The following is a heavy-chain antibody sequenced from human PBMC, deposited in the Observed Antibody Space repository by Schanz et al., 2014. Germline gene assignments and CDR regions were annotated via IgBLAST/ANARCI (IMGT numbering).Heavy chain of an antibody. CDR1: GYTFTSYY. Sequence: QVQLVQSGAEVKKPGASVKVSCKASGYTFTSYYMHWVRQAPGQGLEWMGIINPSGGSTSYAQKCEGRVAMTRGTSASTVYMELSNRRTEDTAVYYCAGETTIMTGGAIDVWGQGTMVTVSS. CDR3: AGETTIMTGGAIDV. J-gene: IGHJ3*01. CDR2: INPSGGST. V-gene: IGHV1-46*01. D-gene: IGHD3-9*01.